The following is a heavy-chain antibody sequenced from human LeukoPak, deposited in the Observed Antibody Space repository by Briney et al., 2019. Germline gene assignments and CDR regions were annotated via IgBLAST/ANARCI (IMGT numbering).Heavy chain of an antibody. Sequence: SGTLSLTCTVSGDSISSGDYYWSWIRQPAGKGLEWIGRISSSGSTNYNPSLKSRVTISVDTSKNQFSLKLSSVTAADTAVYFCARGPYSYDSSGAFDIWGQGTMVTVSS. CDR3: ARGPYSYDSSGAFDI. J-gene: IGHJ3*02. CDR2: ISSSGST. V-gene: IGHV4-61*02. CDR1: GDSISSGDYY. D-gene: IGHD3-22*01.